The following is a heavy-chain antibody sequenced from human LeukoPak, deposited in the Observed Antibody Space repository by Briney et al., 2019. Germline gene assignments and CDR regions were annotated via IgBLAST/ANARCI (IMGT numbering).Heavy chain of an antibody. J-gene: IGHJ6*02. Sequence: GESLKISCKGSGYSFTSYWIGWVRQMPGKGLEWMGIIYPGDSDTRYSPSFQGQVTISADKSISTAYLQWSSLKASDTAMYYCARHPDYYGSGSRDYYYGMDVWGQGTTVTVSS. CDR2: IYPGDSDT. CDR3: ARHPDYYGSGSRDYYYGMDV. CDR1: GYSFTSYW. V-gene: IGHV5-51*01. D-gene: IGHD3-10*01.